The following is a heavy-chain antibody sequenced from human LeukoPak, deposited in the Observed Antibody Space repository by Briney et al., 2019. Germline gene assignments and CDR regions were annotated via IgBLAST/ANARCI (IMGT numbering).Heavy chain of an antibody. J-gene: IGHJ6*03. CDR1: EFTFGEYA. D-gene: IGHD6-13*01. CDR3: TRAYSTDSPTKIFGVYYYYYMDV. CDR2: IRSKSFGETT. Sequence: GGSLRLSCTASEFTFGEYAMSWVRQAPGRGLEWVSFIRSKSFGETTEYAASVQGRFTISRDDSKSIAYLQMNSLKSEDSAVYYCTRAYSTDSPTKIFGVYYYYYMDVWGKGTTVTVSS. V-gene: IGHV3-49*04.